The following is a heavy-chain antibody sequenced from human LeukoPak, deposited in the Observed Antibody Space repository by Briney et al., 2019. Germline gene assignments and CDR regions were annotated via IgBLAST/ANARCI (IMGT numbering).Heavy chain of an antibody. V-gene: IGHV4-59*12. CDR1: GGSISSYY. CDR3: ARGKRPTDTAMVD. Sequence: PSETLSLTCTVSGGSISSYYWSWIRQPPGKGLEWIAYISDIGSINYNPSLKSRVTISLDTSKNQFSLKLSSVTAADTAVYYCARGKRPTDTAMVDWGQGTLVTVSS. J-gene: IGHJ4*02. D-gene: IGHD5-18*01. CDR2: ISDIGSI.